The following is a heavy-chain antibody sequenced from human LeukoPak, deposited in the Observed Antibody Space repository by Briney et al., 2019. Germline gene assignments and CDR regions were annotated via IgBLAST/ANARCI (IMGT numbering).Heavy chain of an antibody. Sequence: ASVKVSCKAFGYTFTGYYMHWVRQAPGQGLEWMGRINPNSGGTNYAQKFQGRVTMTRDTFISTAYMELSRLRSDDTAVYYCARAVAGHYFDYWGQGTLVTVSS. CDR1: GYTFTGYY. CDR2: INPNSGGT. V-gene: IGHV1-2*06. J-gene: IGHJ4*02. CDR3: ARAVAGHYFDY. D-gene: IGHD6-19*01.